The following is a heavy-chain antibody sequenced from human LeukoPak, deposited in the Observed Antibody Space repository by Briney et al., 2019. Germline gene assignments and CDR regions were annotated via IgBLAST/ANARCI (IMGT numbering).Heavy chain of an antibody. CDR3: VCAPSDGSWSSSWYYFDY. V-gene: IGHV3-23*01. D-gene: IGHD6-13*01. CDR2: ISGSGGST. J-gene: IGHJ4*02. Sequence: GGSLRLSCAASGFTFSSYAMSWVRQAPGKGLEWVSAISGSGGSTYYADSVKGRFTISRDNSKNTLYLQMNSLRAEDTAVYYCVCAPSDGSWSSSWYYFDYWGQGTLVTVSS. CDR1: GFTFSSYA.